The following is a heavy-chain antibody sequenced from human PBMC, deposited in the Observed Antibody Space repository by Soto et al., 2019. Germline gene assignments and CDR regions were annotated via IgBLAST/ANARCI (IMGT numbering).Heavy chain of an antibody. D-gene: IGHD4-17*01. CDR3: ARIWDYGDPFDY. CDR2: IYYSGST. Sequence: SETLSLTCTVSGGSISSSSYYWGWISQPPGKGLEWIGSIYYSGSTNYNPSLKSRVTISVDTSKNQFSLKLSSVTAAVTAVYYCARIWDYGDPFDYWGQGTLVTVSS. V-gene: IGHV4-39*07. J-gene: IGHJ4*02. CDR1: GGSISSSSYY.